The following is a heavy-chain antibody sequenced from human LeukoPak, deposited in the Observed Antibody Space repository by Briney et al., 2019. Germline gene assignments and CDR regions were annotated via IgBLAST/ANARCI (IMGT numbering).Heavy chain of an antibody. J-gene: IGHJ5*02. CDR2: IYYSGST. D-gene: IGHD3-22*01. CDR1: GGSISSGSYY. Sequence: SETLSLTCTVSGGSISSGSYYWSWIRQPAGKGLEWIGRIYYSGSTNYNPSLKSRVTISVDTPKNQFSLKLSSVTAADTAVYYCARDQGYYYDSRNWFDPWGQGTLVTVSS. V-gene: IGHV4-61*10. CDR3: ARDQGYYYDSRNWFDP.